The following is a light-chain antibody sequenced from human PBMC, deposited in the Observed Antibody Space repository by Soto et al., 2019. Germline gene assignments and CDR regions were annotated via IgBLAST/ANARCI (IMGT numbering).Light chain of an antibody. Sequence: EIALTQSPGTLSVSPGERATLSCRASQSVSTNLAWYQQKPGQAPRLLIYGASSRVTGIPDRFSGSGFGTDFTLTISRLDPEVFAVYYCQGYDISLSAFGPVTKVYIK. CDR2: GAS. CDR3: QGYDISLSA. CDR1: QSVSTN. J-gene: IGKJ3*01. V-gene: IGKV3-20*01.